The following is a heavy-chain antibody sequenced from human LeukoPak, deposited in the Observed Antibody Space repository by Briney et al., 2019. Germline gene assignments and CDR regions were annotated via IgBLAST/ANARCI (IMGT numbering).Heavy chain of an antibody. CDR3: AKDVNTMNSPTMDV. Sequence: GGSLRLSYAASGFTFDDYTMHWVRQAPGKGLEWVSLISWNGGTTDYADSVKGRFTISRDNGKNSLYLQMNSLRTEDTALYYCAKDVNTMNSPTMDVWGQGTTVTVSS. CDR1: GFTFDDYT. V-gene: IGHV3-43*01. D-gene: IGHD4-23*01. J-gene: IGHJ6*02. CDR2: ISWNGGTT.